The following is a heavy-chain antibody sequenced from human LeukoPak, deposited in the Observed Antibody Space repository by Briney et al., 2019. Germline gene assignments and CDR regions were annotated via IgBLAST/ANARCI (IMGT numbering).Heavy chain of an antibody. CDR3: ASPGVAHYYYYYYMDV. CDR2: IIPIFGTA. V-gene: IGHV1-69*13. Sequence: ASVKVSCKASGGTFSSYAISWVRQAPGQGLEWMGGIIPIFGTANYAQKFQGRVTITADESTSTAYMELSSLRPEDTAVYYCASPGVAHYYYYYYMDVWGKGTTVTVSS. J-gene: IGHJ6*03. CDR1: GGTFSSYA.